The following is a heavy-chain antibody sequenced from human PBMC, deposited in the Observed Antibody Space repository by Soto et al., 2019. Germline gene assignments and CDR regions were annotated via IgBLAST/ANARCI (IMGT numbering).Heavy chain of an antibody. CDR3: ARGDDSSGYGPRFDY. J-gene: IGHJ4*02. V-gene: IGHV1-69*06. CDR1: GGTFSGYA. Sequence: SVKVSCKASGGTFSGYAISWVRQAPGQGLEWMGGITPIFGTANYAQKFQGRVTITADKSTSTAYMELSSLRSEDTAVYYCARGDDSSGYGPRFDYWGQGTLVTVSS. CDR2: ITPIFGTA. D-gene: IGHD3-22*01.